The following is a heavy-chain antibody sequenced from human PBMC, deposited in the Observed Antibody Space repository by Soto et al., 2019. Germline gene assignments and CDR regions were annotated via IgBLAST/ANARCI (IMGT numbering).Heavy chain of an antibody. CDR1: ADSVSSNSAA. CDR2: TYYRSKWYN. D-gene: IGHD6-13*01. Sequence: SQTLSLPCVISADSVSSNSAAWHWIRQSQSRGLQCLGRTYYRSKWYNDYAVSVKSRITINPDTSKNQFSLQLNSVTPEDTAVYYCARDPRPHKFVVRSSSWYWFDSLGQGTLVTGSS. J-gene: IGHJ5*01. V-gene: IGHV6-1*01. CDR3: ARDPRPHKFVVRSSSWYWFDS.